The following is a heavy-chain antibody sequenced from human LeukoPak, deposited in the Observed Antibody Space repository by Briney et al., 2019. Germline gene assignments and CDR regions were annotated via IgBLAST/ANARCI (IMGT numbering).Heavy chain of an antibody. CDR3: ARGADYSSLYAFDI. Sequence: PGGSLRLSCAASGFTFSSYAMSWVRQAPGKGLEWVSAISGSGGSTYYADSVKGRFTISRDNAKNSLYLQMNSLRAEDTAVYYCARGADYSSLYAFDIWGQGTTVTVSS. J-gene: IGHJ3*02. D-gene: IGHD4-11*01. CDR2: ISGSGGST. V-gene: IGHV3-23*01. CDR1: GFTFSSYA.